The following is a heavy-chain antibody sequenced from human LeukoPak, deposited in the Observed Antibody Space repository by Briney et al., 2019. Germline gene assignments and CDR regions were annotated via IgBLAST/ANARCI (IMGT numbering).Heavy chain of an antibody. Sequence: GSLRLSCAASGFTFSSYSMNWVRQAPGKGLEWVSYISSSSSTIYYADSVKGRFTISRDNAKNSLYLQMNSLRAEDTAVYYCARDLGYCSSTSCEYYFDYWGQGTLVTVSS. CDR3: ARDLGYCSSTSCEYYFDY. CDR2: ISSSSSTI. CDR1: GFTFSSYS. D-gene: IGHD2-2*01. V-gene: IGHV3-48*04. J-gene: IGHJ4*02.